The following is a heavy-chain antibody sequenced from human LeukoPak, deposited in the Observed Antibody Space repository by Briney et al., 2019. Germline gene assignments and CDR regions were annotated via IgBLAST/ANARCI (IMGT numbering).Heavy chain of an antibody. V-gene: IGHV5-51*01. CDR2: IYPGDSDT. CDR3: ARHPISSSSPNFDY. Sequence: PGASLQISCKGSGYTFSSYWIGWVRQLPGKGLEWMGIIYPGDSDTRYSPSLQGQVTISVDTSIGTAYLQWSSLKASDTAIYYCARHPISSSSPNFDYWGQGTLVTVSS. J-gene: IGHJ4*02. CDR1: GYTFSSYW. D-gene: IGHD6-6*01.